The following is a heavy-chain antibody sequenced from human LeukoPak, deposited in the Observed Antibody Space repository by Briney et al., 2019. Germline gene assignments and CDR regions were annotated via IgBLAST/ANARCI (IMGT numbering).Heavy chain of an antibody. D-gene: IGHD6-6*01. Sequence: SETLSLTCTVSGGSISSYYWSWIRQPPGKGLEWIGYIYHSGRTFYNPSLKSRLTMSIDTSKNQFSLNLSSVTAADTAVYYCARAHGSPSARLFDYWGQGTLVTVSS. CDR1: GGSISSYY. J-gene: IGHJ4*02. CDR2: IYHSGRT. V-gene: IGHV4-30-4*01. CDR3: ARAHGSPSARLFDY.